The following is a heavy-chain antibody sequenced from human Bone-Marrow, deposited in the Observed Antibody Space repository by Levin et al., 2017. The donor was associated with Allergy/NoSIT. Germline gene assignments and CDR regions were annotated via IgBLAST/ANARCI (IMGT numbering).Heavy chain of an antibody. V-gene: IGHV1-46*01. D-gene: IGHD2-2*01. J-gene: IGHJ5*02. CDR3: ARGSVVPAAGGIYWFDP. CDR2: INPSGGST. CDR1: GYTFTSYY. Sequence: GESLKISCKASGYTFTSYYMHWVRQAPGQGLEWMGIINPSGGSTSYAQKFQGRVTMTRDTSTSTVYMELSSLRSEDTAVYYCARGSVVPAAGGIYWFDPWGQGTLVTVSS.